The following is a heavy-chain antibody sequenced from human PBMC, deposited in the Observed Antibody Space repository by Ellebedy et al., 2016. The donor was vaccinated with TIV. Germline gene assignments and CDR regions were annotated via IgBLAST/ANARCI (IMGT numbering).Heavy chain of an antibody. CDR1: GFTFDDYA. Sequence: PGGSLRLSCAASGFTFDDYAMHWVRQAPGKGLEWVSLISGDGGSTYYADSVKGQFTISRDNSKNSLYLQMNSLRTEDTALYYCAKDSGDGYNFGVDLDYWGQGTLVTVSS. D-gene: IGHD5-24*01. J-gene: IGHJ4*02. CDR3: AKDSGDGYNFGVDLDY. V-gene: IGHV3-43*02. CDR2: ISGDGGST.